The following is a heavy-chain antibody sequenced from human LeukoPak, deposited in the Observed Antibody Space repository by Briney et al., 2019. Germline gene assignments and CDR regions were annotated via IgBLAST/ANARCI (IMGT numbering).Heavy chain of an antibody. J-gene: IGHJ2*01. V-gene: IGHV4-39*07. Sequence: PSETLSLTCTVSGGSISSSSYYWGWIRQPPGKGLEWIGSIYYSGSTYYNPSLKSRVTISVDTSKNQFSLRLTSVTAADTAVYYCARRLVTPDWYFDLWGRGTLVTVSS. CDR3: ARRLVTPDWYFDL. CDR1: GGSISSSSYY. D-gene: IGHD2-21*01. CDR2: IYYSGST.